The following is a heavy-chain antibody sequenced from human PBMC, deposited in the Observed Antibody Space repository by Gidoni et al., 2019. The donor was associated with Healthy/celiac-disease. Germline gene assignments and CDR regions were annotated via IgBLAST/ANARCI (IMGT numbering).Heavy chain of an antibody. CDR1: GGTFSSYA. CDR2: SIPIFGTA. CDR3: ATQGYYDSSGYFGAFDI. V-gene: IGHV1-69*01. J-gene: IGHJ3*02. D-gene: IGHD3-22*01. Sequence: QVQLVQSGAEVKKPGSSVKVSCKASGGTFSSYAISWVRQAPGQGLEWMGGSIPIFGTANYAQKFQGRVTITADESTSTAYMELSSLRSEDTAVYYCATQGYYDSSGYFGAFDIWGQGTMVTVSS.